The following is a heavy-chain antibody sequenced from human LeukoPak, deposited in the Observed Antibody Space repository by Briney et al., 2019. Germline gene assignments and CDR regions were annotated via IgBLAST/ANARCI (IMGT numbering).Heavy chain of an antibody. J-gene: IGHJ3*02. CDR1: GDSVSINSAA. Sequence: SQTLSLTCAISGDSVSINSAAWNWIRQSPSRGLEWLGRAYYRSKWYNDYAVSVKSRITINPDTSKNQFFLQLNSVTPEDTAVYYCARAFDMVRGVMSVFDIWGQGTMVTVSS. V-gene: IGHV6-1*01. CDR3: ARAFDMVRGVMSVFDI. CDR2: AYYRSKWYN. D-gene: IGHD3-10*01.